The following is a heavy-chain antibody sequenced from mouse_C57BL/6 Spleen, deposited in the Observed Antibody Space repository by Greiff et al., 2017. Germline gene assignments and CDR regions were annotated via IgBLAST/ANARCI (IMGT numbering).Heavy chain of an antibody. D-gene: IGHD1-1*01. CDR2: INPSSGYT. J-gene: IGHJ4*01. CDR3: ARSADYYGSSSYAMDY. V-gene: IGHV1-4*01. CDR1: GYTFTSYT. Sequence: QVQLQESGAELARPGASVKMSCKASGYTFTSYTMHWVKQRPGPGLEWIGYINPSSGYTKYNQKFKDTATLTADKSSSTAYMQLSSLTSEDSAVYYCARSADYYGSSSYAMDYWGQGTSVTVSS.